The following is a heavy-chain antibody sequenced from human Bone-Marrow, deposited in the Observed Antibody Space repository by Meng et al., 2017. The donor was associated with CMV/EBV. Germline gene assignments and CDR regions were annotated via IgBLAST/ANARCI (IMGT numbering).Heavy chain of an antibody. CDR2: IYYSGST. V-gene: IGHV4-39*07. J-gene: IGHJ4*02. Sequence: QLGLRQRGRGLGKPSQPRALTCTVSCGSISRSSYYWGWIRQPAGKGLEWIGSIYYSGSTYYNPSLKSRVTISVDTSKNQFSLKLSSVTAADTAVYYCARDEPQGVTPSKFDYWGQGTLVTVSS. CDR1: CGSISRSSYY. CDR3: ARDEPQGVTPSKFDY. D-gene: IGHD4-23*01.